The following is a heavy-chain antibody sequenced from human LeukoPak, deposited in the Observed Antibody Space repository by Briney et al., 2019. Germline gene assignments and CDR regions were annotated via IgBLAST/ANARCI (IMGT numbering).Heavy chain of an antibody. CDR2: IRSDGINK. Sequence: GGSLRLFCAASRFPFRSYDMDWVRQAPGKGLEWVAFIRSDGINKYYGDSVKGRFNISRDNSKNTVHLQMNSLRAEDTAVYYCAKLTTVTTPGINDAFDIWGQGTMVTVSS. CDR3: AKLTTVTTPGINDAFDI. CDR1: RFPFRSYD. J-gene: IGHJ3*02. V-gene: IGHV3-30*02. D-gene: IGHD4-17*01.